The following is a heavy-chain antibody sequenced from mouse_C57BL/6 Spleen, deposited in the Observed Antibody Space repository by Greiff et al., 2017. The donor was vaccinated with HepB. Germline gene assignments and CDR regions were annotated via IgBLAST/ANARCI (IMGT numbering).Heavy chain of an antibody. CDR2: IDPETGGT. J-gene: IGHJ2*01. D-gene: IGHD1-1*01. CDR3: TRDITSVVAGDY. Sequence: VQVVESGAELVRPGASVTLSCKASGYTFTDYEMHWVKQTPVHGLEWIGAIDPETGGTAYNQKFKGKAILTADKSSSTAYMELRSLTSEDSAVYYCTRDITSVVAGDYWGQGTTLTVSS. V-gene: IGHV1-15*01. CDR1: GYTFTDYE.